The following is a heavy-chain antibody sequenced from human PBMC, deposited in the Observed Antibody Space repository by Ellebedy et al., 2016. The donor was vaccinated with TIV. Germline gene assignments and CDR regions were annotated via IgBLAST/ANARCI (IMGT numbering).Heavy chain of an antibody. CDR2: IDPGDSYI. D-gene: IGHD2/OR15-2a*01. CDR1: GYSFASQW. V-gene: IGHV5-10-1*01. Sequence: GESLKISCQGSGYSFASQWISWVRQVPGKGLEGMGRIDPGDSYINYSPPFQGHVTFSTDKSISTAYLQRGSLKASDTAMYYCARLILRTTSTRGDVFDIWGQGTMVTVSS. J-gene: IGHJ3*02. CDR3: ARLILRTTSTRGDVFDI.